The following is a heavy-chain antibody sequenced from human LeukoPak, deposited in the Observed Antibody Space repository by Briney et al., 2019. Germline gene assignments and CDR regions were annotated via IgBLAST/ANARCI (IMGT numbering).Heavy chain of an antibody. CDR2: ISYDGSNK. CDR3: ASEHHVLRFLEWLSPAGP. CDR1: GFTFSSYA. Sequence: GGSLRLSCAASGFTFSSYAMHWVRQAPGKGLEWVAVISYDGSNKYYADSVKGRFTISRDNSKSTLYLQMNSLRAEDTAVYYCASEHHVLRFLEWLSPAGPWGQGTLVTVSS. V-gene: IGHV3-30-3*01. D-gene: IGHD3-3*01. J-gene: IGHJ5*02.